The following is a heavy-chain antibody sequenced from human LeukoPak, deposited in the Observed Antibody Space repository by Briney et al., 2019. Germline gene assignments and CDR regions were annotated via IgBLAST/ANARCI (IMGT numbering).Heavy chain of an antibody. CDR2: ISAYNGNT. CDR3: ARDLVVVPAAIYHY. Sequence: ASVKVSCKASGYTFTSYGISWVRQAPGQGLEWMGWISAYNGNTNYAQKLQGRVTMTTDTSTSTAYMELRSLRSDDTAVYYCARDLVVVPAAIYHYWGQGTLVTVSS. CDR1: GYTFTSYG. J-gene: IGHJ4*02. V-gene: IGHV1-18*01. D-gene: IGHD2-2*01.